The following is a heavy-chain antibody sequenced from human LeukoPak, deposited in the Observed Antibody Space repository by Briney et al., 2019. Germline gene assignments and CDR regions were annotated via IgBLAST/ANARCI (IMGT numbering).Heavy chain of an antibody. CDR3: ASGERGYYDILTGYYTMDY. D-gene: IGHD3-9*01. J-gene: IGHJ4*02. Sequence: PSETLSLTCAVYGGSFSGYYWSWIRQPPGKGLEWIGEINRGGSTNYNPSLKSRVTISVDTSKNQFSLKLSSVTAADTAVYYCASGERGYYDILTGYYTMDYWGQGTPVTVSS. V-gene: IGHV4-34*01. CDR2: INRGGST. CDR1: GGSFSGYY.